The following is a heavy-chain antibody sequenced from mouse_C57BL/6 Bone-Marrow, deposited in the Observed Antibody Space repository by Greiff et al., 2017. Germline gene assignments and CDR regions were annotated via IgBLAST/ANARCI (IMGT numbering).Heavy chain of an antibody. CDR1: GFNFKDDY. V-gene: IGHV14-4*01. CDR3: TRYFDV. CDR2: IDPENGDT. Sequence: EVHLVESGAELVRPGASVKLSCTASGFNFKDDYMHWVKQRPEQGLEWIGWIDPENGDTEYASKFQGKATITADTSSNTAYLQLSSLTSEDTAVYYCTRYFDVWGKGTTVTVSS. J-gene: IGHJ1*03.